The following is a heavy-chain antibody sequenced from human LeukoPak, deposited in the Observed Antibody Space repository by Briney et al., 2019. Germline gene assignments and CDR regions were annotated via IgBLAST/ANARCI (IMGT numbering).Heavy chain of an antibody. V-gene: IGHV3-53*01. Sequence: GGSLRLSCAASGFTFSSYEMNWVRQAPGKGLEWVSFIYSDNTRYSDSVKGRFTISRDNSKNTLYLQMNSLRAEDTAVYYCARRAGAYSHPYDYWGQGTLVTVSS. J-gene: IGHJ4*02. CDR2: IYSDNT. CDR3: ARRAGAYSHPYDY. CDR1: GFTFSSYE. D-gene: IGHD4/OR15-4a*01.